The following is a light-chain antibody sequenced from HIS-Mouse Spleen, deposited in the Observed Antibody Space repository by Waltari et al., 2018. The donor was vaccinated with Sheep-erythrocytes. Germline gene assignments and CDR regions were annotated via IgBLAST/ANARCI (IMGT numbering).Light chain of an antibody. Sequence: QSVLTQPPSASGTPGQRVTISCSGSSSNIGSNTVNWYQQLPGTAPKLPIYSNNHRPSGGPDRFSGSNSGTSASLAISGLQSEDEADYYCAAWDDSLNGYVFGTGTTVTVL. J-gene: IGLJ1*01. CDR2: SNN. CDR1: SSNIGSNT. CDR3: AAWDDSLNGYV. V-gene: IGLV1-44*01.